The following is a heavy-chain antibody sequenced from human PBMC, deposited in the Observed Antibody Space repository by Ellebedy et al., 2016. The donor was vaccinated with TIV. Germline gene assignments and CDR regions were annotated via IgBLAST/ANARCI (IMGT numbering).Heavy chain of an antibody. CDR1: GGSFSGYC. Sequence: SETLSLTCAVNGGSFSGYCWSWIRQSPGKGLEWIGATVNSGSTHYNPSLTSRVTISEDTSMNQFSLTLSSVTAADTAVYYCARGNRTTEHWFFDLWGRGTLVTVSS. V-gene: IGHV4-34*01. D-gene: IGHD1-14*01. J-gene: IGHJ2*01. CDR2: TVNSGST. CDR3: ARGNRTTEHWFFDL.